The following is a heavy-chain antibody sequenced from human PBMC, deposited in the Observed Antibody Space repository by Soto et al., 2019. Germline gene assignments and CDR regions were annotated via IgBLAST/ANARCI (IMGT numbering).Heavy chain of an antibody. D-gene: IGHD4-17*01. Sequence: QVQLVQSGAEVKKPGSSVKVSCKASGGTFSSYAISWVRQAPGQGLEWMGGSIPIFGTANYAQKFQGRVTIPADESTCTAYMELSSVRSEDTAVYYCARDGDYEVMWFDPWGQGTLVTGSS. J-gene: IGHJ5*02. CDR1: GGTFSSYA. CDR2: SIPIFGTA. V-gene: IGHV1-69*01. CDR3: ARDGDYEVMWFDP.